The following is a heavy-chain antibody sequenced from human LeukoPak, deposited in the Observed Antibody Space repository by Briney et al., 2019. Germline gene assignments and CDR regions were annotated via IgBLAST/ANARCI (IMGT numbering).Heavy chain of an antibody. CDR2: INPSGGST. Sequence: GASVKVSCKASGFSHTSYYIHWVRPAPGQGLEWMGIINPSGGSTSYAQKFQGRVIMTRDTSTSTVYMDLSSMRSEDMAVCNSTTDWYSTDDYYFDYWRQGTLVTVSS. J-gene: IGHJ4*02. CDR1: GFSHTSYY. CDR3: TTDWYSTDDYYFDY. D-gene: IGHD1-26*01. V-gene: IGHV1-46*01.